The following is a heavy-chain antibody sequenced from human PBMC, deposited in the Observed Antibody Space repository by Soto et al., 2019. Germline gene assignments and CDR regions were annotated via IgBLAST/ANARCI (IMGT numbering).Heavy chain of an antibody. CDR3: ARVYSYGPRAHFDY. CDR1: GFTFSSYA. V-gene: IGHV3-30*04. D-gene: IGHD5-18*01. J-gene: IGHJ4*02. Sequence: GGSLRLSCTGSGFTFSSYAMHWVRLAPGKGLEWVAVVSYDGSIENYADSVKGRFTISRDNAKNSLYLQMNSLRAEDTAVYYCARVYSYGPRAHFDYWGQGTLVTVSS. CDR2: VSYDGSIE.